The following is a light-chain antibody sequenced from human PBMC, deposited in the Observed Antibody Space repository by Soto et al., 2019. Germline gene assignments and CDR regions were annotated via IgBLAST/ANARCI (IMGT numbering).Light chain of an antibody. CDR3: QQYSTYST. J-gene: IGKJ1*01. Sequence: DIQMTQSPSSLSASVGDRFTITCRASQSISSYLNWYQQKPGKAPKLLIYDASSLESGVPSRFSGSGSGTEFTLTISSLQPDDFATYYCQQYSTYSTFGQGTKVDIK. CDR1: QSISSY. CDR2: DAS. V-gene: IGKV1-5*01.